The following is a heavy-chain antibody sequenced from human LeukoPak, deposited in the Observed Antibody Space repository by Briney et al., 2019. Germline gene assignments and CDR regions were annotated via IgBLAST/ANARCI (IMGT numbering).Heavy chain of an antibody. CDR2: MNPNSGNT. CDR3: ARGGYSSSGRYYYYMDV. V-gene: IGHV1-8*01. D-gene: IGHD6-13*01. J-gene: IGHJ6*03. CDR1: GYTFTSYD. Sequence: ASVKVSCKASGYTFTSYDINWVRQATGQGLEWMGWMNPNSGNTGYAQKFQGRVTMTRNTSISTAYMELSSLRSEDTAVYYCARGGYSSSGRYYYYMDVWGKGTTVTVSS.